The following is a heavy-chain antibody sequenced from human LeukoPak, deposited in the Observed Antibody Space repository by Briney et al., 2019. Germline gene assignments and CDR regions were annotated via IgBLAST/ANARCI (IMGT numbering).Heavy chain of an antibody. Sequence: SETLSLTCTVSGVSISSDYWSWIRLPPGKGLEWIGYIYYSWSFNYNPSLKSRVTMSVDTSKNQFSLKLTSVTAADTAVYYCARRLRQNLFDPWGQGTLVTVSS. CDR3: ARRLRQNLFDP. D-gene: IGHD4-17*01. J-gene: IGHJ5*02. V-gene: IGHV4-59*08. CDR1: GVSISSDY. CDR2: IYYSWSF.